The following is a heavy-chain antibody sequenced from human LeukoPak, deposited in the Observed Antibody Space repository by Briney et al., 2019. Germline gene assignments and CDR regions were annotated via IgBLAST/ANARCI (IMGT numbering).Heavy chain of an antibody. J-gene: IGHJ4*02. D-gene: IGHD3-10*02. CDR1: GFTFSSYW. Sequence: PGGSLRLSCEASGFTFSSYWMHWVRHAPGKGLVWVSRIESDGSSTSYADSVKGRFTISRDNARNTLYLQMNSLRAEDTAVYYCAKGWMFGELLICWGQGTLVTVSS. CDR3: AKGWMFGELLIC. CDR2: IESDGSST. V-gene: IGHV3-74*01.